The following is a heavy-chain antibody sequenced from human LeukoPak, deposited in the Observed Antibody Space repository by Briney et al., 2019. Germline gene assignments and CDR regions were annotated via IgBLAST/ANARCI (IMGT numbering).Heavy chain of an antibody. Sequence: GASVKVSCKASGYTFTSYDINWVRQATGQGLEWMGWMNPNSGNTGYAQKFQGRVTMTRNTSISTAYMELSSLRSDDTAVYYCARARIIMVRGVITTGFQHWGQGTLVTVSS. V-gene: IGHV1-8*01. J-gene: IGHJ1*01. CDR3: ARARIIMVRGVITTGFQH. CDR1: GYTFTSYD. CDR2: MNPNSGNT. D-gene: IGHD3-10*01.